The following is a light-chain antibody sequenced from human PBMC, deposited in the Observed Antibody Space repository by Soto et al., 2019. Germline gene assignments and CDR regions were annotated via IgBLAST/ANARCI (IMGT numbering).Light chain of an antibody. CDR3: SSYTSTTLVV. V-gene: IGLV2-14*01. CDR1: SSDVGSYNF. J-gene: IGLJ2*01. CDR2: EVR. Sequence: QSALTQPASVSGSPGQSINISCAGTSSDVGSYNFVSWYQQHPGKAPKLIIYEVRNRPSGVSNRFSGSKSGNTASLTISGLQAEDEADYYRSSYTSTTLVVFGGGTKLTVL.